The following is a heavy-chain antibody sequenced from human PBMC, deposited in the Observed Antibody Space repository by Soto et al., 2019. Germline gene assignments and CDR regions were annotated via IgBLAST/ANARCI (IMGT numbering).Heavy chain of an antibody. CDR2: ITWNSRVL. V-gene: IGHV3-9*01. J-gene: IGHJ4*02. D-gene: IGHD3-3*01. CDR1: GLNFDDFA. CDR3: AKGRYDFWSPYYFDS. Sequence: EVQLVESGGRLVQPGRSLRLSCVGTGLNFDDFAMHWVRQAPGKGLEWVSGITWNSRVLAYADSVKGRFTISRDNARNSLYLQMDSLRDQDTALYYCAKGRYDFWSPYYFDSWGQGTLVTVSS.